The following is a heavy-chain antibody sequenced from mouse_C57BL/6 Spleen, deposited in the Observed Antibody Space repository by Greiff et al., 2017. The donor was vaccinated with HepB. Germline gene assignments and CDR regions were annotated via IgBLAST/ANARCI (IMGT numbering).Heavy chain of an antibody. CDR3: ARIGYYYGSSYRYFDV. D-gene: IGHD1-1*01. CDR2: IWWDDDK. J-gene: IGHJ1*03. Sequence: QVQLKESGPGILQPSQTLSLTCSFSGFSLSTFGMGVGWIRQPSGKGLEWLAHIWWDDDKYYNPALKSRLTISKDTSKNQVFLKIANVDTADTATYYCARIGYYYGSSYRYFDVWSTGTTVTVSS. CDR1: GFSLSTFGMG. V-gene: IGHV8-8*01.